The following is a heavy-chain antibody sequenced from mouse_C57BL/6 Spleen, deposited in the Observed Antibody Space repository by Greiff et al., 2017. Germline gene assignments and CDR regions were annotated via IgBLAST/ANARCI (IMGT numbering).Heavy chain of an antibody. CDR2: IWRGGST. J-gene: IGHJ4*01. V-gene: IGHV2-2*01. D-gene: IGHD2-1*01. CDR3: ARYGNYVYAMDY. CDR1: GFSLTSYG. Sequence: VQLKESGPGLVQPSQSLSITCTVSGFSLTSYGVHWVRQSPGKGLEWLGVIWRGGSTDYNAAFISRLSISKDNSKSQVFFKMNSLQADDTAIYYCARYGNYVYAMDYWGQGTSVTVSS.